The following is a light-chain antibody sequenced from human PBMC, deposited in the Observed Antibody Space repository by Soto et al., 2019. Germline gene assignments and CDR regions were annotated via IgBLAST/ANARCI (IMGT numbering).Light chain of an antibody. J-gene: IGKJ1*01. Sequence: VVMTQSPAILFVCAGEGATLSCRASQSVTSNLAWYQQTPGQAPRVLIYGASTRATGTPARFSGSGSGTEFALTISNLQSEDFAVYFCQQYNNRRTFGQGTKVDIK. V-gene: IGKV3-15*01. CDR1: QSVTSN. CDR2: GAS. CDR3: QQYNNRRT.